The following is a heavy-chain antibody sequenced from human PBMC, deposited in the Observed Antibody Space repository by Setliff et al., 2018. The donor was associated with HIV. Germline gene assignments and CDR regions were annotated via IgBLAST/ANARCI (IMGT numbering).Heavy chain of an antibody. CDR2: IDSNNGNR. CDR3: VRLTADRTNYYYYMDV. D-gene: IGHD2-8*01. J-gene: IGHJ6*03. Sequence: ASVKVSCKASGYSLSTYAISWVRQAPGQGLEWMGWIDSNNGNRNFTQKFRGRVTMTTDISTNTAYMEVRSLSFDDTAVYYCVRLTADRTNYYYYMDVWG. V-gene: IGHV1-18*01. CDR1: GYSLSTYA.